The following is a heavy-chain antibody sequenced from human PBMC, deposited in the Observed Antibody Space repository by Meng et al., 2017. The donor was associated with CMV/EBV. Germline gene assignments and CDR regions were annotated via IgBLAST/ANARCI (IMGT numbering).Heavy chain of an antibody. V-gene: IGHV1-2*02. CDR2: INPNNHNT. CDR1: GYTYSGSY. Sequence: SCRASGYTYSGSYIHWLPQAPGQGLEWMSWINPNNHNTTYEQKFQGRVTMTRDPSTSTPSMELSTLTSDDTAVYYCARGGGYKRLDYWGQGTLVTVSS. CDR3: ARGGGYKRLDY. D-gene: IGHD5-24*01. J-gene: IGHJ4*02.